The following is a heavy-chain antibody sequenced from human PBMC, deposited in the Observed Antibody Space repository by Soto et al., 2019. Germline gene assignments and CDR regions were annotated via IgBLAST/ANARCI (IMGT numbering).Heavy chain of an antibody. Sequence: LGESLKISCKGSGYNFDTYWINWVRQTPGKGLEWMGRIDPIDSKTKYSPSLEGHITISVDESISTTYLQWSSLKASDTAIYYCARRIAAAGAYYYYAFDVWGQWSAVTVSS. J-gene: IGHJ6*02. CDR3: ARRIAAAGAYYYYAFDV. CDR1: GYNFDTYW. V-gene: IGHV5-10-1*01. D-gene: IGHD6-13*01. CDR2: IDPIDSKT.